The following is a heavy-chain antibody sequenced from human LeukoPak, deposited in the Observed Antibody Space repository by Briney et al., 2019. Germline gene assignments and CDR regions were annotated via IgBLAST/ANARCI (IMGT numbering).Heavy chain of an antibody. CDR3: AREQFSHTSNYFDK. CDR2: ISSGGSYI. Sequence: GGSLRLSCAASGFTFISYGMNWVRQAPGKGLEWVSSISSGGSYIYYADSVKGRFTISRDNAKNSLYLQMNSLTTEDTAFYYCAREQFSHTSNYFDKWGQGILVTVSS. CDR1: GFTFISYG. J-gene: IGHJ4*02. D-gene: IGHD5-24*01. V-gene: IGHV3-21*04.